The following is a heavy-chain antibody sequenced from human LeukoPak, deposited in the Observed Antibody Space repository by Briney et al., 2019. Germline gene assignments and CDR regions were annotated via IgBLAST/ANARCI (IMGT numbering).Heavy chain of an antibody. CDR1: GFSVSGNY. CDR3: GRDKGIVVVPAAGSAYMDV. J-gene: IGHJ6*02. CDR2: IHITGDT. Sequence: GGSLRLSCAVSGFSVSGNYMTWVRQAPGKGLEWVSFIHITGDTFYADSVKGRFTISRDDYKSTVYLQMNSLRAEDTAVYDCGRDKGIVVVPAAGSAYMDVWGQGTTVTVSS. V-gene: IGHV3-53*01. D-gene: IGHD2-2*01.